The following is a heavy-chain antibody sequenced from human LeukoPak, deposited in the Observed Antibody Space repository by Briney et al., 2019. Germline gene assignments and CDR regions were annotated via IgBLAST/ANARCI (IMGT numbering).Heavy chain of an antibody. D-gene: IGHD4-17*01. CDR2: IRYDGSSK. Sequence: PGGSLRLSCAASGFNFNNYGMHWVRQAPGKGLEWVAFIRYDGSSKYYEDSVKGRFTISRDNAKNTLYLQMNSLRAEDTAVYYCARGKTPAVTTPFDYWGQGTLVTVSS. J-gene: IGHJ4*02. V-gene: IGHV3-30*02. CDR1: GFNFNNYG. CDR3: ARGKTPAVTTPFDY.